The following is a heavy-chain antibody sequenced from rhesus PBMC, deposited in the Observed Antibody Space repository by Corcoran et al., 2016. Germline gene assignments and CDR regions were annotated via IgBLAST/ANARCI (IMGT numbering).Heavy chain of an antibody. CDR1: GYSISGYY. J-gene: IGHJ4*01. Sequence: QVQLQESGPGLVKPSETLSLTCAVSGYSISGYYWSWIRQAPGKGLEWIGYITYSGSTSYNPSLKSRVTISRDTSKNQFSLKLGSVTAADTAVYYCARDITVAGGFDYWGQGVLVTVSS. V-gene: IGHV4-122*02. CDR2: ITYSGST. CDR3: ARDITVAGGFDY. D-gene: IGHD4-29*01.